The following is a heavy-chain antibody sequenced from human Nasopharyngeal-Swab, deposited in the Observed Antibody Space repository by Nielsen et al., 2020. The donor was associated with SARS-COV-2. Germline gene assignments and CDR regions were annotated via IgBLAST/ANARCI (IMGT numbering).Heavy chain of an antibody. V-gene: IGHV3-7*01. D-gene: IGHD6-19*01. CDR3: ARDTGSGWSMDV. CDR2: IKQDGSEK. J-gene: IGHJ6*02. Sequence: GGSLRLSCAASGLTFSSYWMSWVRQAPGKGLEWVANIKQDGSEKYYVDSVKGRFTISRDNAKNSLYLQMNSLRAEDTAVYYCARDTGSGWSMDVWGQGTTVTVSS. CDR1: GLTFSSYW.